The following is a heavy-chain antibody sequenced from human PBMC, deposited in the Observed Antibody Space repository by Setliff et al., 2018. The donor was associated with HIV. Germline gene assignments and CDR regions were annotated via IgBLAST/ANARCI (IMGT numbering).Heavy chain of an antibody. D-gene: IGHD4-4*01. CDR1: GGTFSSYT. CDR3: AMSMTTYPVSRAFDI. CDR2: IIPIFGTT. Sequence: SVKVSCKASGGTFSSYTISWVRQAPGQGLEWMGGIIPIFGTTNYAQKFQGRVTITADESTSTAYMGLSSLRSEDTAVYYCAMSMTTYPVSRAFDIWGQGTMVTVSS. J-gene: IGHJ3*02. V-gene: IGHV1-69*13.